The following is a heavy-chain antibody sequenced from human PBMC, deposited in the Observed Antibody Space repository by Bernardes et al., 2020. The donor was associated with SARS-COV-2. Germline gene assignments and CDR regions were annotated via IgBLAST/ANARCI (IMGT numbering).Heavy chain of an antibody. Sequence: ESLKRSFKGSGYSFTSYWIGWVRKMPGKGLEWMGIIYPGDSDTRYSPSFQGQVTISADKSISTAYLQWSSLKASDTAMYYCATYSSGWSKFDYWGQGTLVTVSS. CDR3: ATYSSGWSKFDY. D-gene: IGHD6-19*01. CDR1: GYSFTSYW. V-gene: IGHV5-51*01. CDR2: IYPGDSDT. J-gene: IGHJ4*02.